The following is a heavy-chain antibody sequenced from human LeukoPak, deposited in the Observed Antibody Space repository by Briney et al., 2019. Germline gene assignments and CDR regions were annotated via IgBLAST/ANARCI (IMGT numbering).Heavy chain of an antibody. Sequence: PGGSLRLSCAASGFTFSSYWMSWVRQAPGKGLEWVANIKQDGSEKYYVDSVKGRFTISRGNAKNSLYLQMNSLRAEDTAVYYCARHPPYYDILTDYGAFGDSLDYWGQGTLVTVSS. J-gene: IGHJ4*02. D-gene: IGHD3-9*01. V-gene: IGHV3-7*01. CDR2: IKQDGSEK. CDR1: GFTFSSYW. CDR3: ARHPPYYDILTDYGAFGDSLDY.